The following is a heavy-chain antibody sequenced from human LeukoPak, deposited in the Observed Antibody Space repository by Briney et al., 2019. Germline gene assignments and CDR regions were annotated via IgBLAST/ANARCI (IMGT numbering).Heavy chain of an antibody. CDR3: AGCSGASCYYITSPLYFDY. CDR2: IYYSGST. D-gene: IGHD2-15*01. V-gene: IGHV4-39*07. Sequence: SETLSLTCTVSGVSIRSSSYYWGWIRQPPGKGLEWIGTIYYSGSTYYNPSLKSRVTVSVDTSKNQFSLKLSSVTAADTAVYYCAGCSGASCYYITSPLYFDYWGQGTLVTVSS. CDR1: GVSIRSSSYY. J-gene: IGHJ4*02.